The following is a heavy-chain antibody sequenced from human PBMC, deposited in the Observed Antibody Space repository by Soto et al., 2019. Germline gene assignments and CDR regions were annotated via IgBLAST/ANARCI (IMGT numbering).Heavy chain of an antibody. D-gene: IGHD3-3*01. CDR2: IYHSGTA. V-gene: IGHV4-4*02. CDR3: ARRRITTFGVVITGYGMDV. Sequence: QVQLQESGPGLVKPSGTLSLTCAVSGGSISNNNCWNWVRQPPGKGLEWIEEIYHSGTANYNPSLKSRVTISVDKSNNQFSLTLNSVTAADTAVYYCARRRITTFGVVITGYGMDVWGQGTTVTVSS. J-gene: IGHJ6*02. CDR1: GGSISNNNC.